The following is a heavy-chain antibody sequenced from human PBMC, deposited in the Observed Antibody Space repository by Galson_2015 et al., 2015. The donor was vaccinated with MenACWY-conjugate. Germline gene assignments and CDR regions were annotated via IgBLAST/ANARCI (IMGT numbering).Heavy chain of an antibody. CDR1: GFTFSSYV. CDR2: ISEDGNNK. CDR3: VANGYYTLEH. D-gene: IGHD3-3*01. V-gene: IGHV3-30-3*01. J-gene: IGHJ4*02. Sequence: SLRLSCAASGFTFSSYVMHWVRQAPGKGLEWVAVISEDGNNKNYADSVKGRFTISRDNSKNTLYLQMNTLRAEDTAVYYCVANGYYTLEHWGQGTPVTVSS.